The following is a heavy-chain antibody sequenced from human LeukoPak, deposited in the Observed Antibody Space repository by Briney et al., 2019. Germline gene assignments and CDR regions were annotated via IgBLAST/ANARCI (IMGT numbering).Heavy chain of an antibody. V-gene: IGHV3-7*05. CDR2: IKPDGSEK. CDR3: ASCSRPNYYYGMDV. J-gene: IGHJ6*02. CDR1: GFTFSNPW. Sequence: GGSLRLSCAASGFTFSNPWMDWVRQTPGKGLEWVANIKPDGSEKYFVDSVKGRFTISRDNANKSLYLQMNSLRVEDTAVYYCASCSRPNYYYGMDVWGQGTTVTVSS. D-gene: IGHD6-6*01.